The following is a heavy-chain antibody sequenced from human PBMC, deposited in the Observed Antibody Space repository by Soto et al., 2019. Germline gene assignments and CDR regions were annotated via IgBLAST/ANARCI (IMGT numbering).Heavy chain of an antibody. J-gene: IGHJ6*02. CDR1: GGSISSGGYS. D-gene: IGHD3-10*01. CDR2: IYHSGST. V-gene: IGHV4-30-2*01. CDR3: ARARGVYGSGSYYNYYSYGMDV. Sequence: SETLSLTCAVSGGSISSGGYSWSWIRQPPGKGLEWIGYIYHSGSTYYNPSLKSRVTISVDRSKNQFSLKLSSVAAADTAVYYCARARGVYGSGSYYNYYSYGMDVWGQGTTVTVSS.